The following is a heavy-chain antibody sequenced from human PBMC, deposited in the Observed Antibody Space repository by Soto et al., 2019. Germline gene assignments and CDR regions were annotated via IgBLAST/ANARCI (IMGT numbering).Heavy chain of an antibody. CDR1: GFTFSSYA. CDR3: ARRSSSWSFDY. CDR2: ISGSGGST. J-gene: IGHJ4*02. D-gene: IGHD6-13*01. V-gene: IGHV3-23*01. Sequence: EVLLLESGGGLVQPGGSLRLSCAASGFTFSSYAMSWVRQAPGKGLEWVSVISGSGGSTYYADSVKGRFTISRDNSKNTLYLQMNSLRAEDTAVYYCARRSSSWSFDYWGQGTLVTVAS.